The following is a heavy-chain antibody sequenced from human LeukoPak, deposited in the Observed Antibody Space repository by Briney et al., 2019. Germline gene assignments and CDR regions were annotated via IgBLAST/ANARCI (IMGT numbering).Heavy chain of an antibody. D-gene: IGHD2-15*01. V-gene: IGHV4-59*01. J-gene: IGHJ4*02. CDR3: ARGYCSGGSCYDDY. CDR1: GGSISSYY. Sequence: SETLSLTCTVSGGSISSYYWSWIRQPPGKGLEWIGSIYYTGSTNYNPSLKSRVTISVDTSKNQFSLKLSSVTAADTAVYYCARGYCSGGSCYDDYWGQGTLVTVSS. CDR2: IYYTGST.